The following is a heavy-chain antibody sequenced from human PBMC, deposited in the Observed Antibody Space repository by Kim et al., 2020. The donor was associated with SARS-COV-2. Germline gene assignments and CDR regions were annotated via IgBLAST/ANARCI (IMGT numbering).Heavy chain of an antibody. J-gene: IGHJ3*02. CDR2: ISSSGSTI. D-gene: IGHD3-10*01. CDR3: ARENPWFGTVILGNAFDI. CDR1: GFTFSSYE. Sequence: GGSLRLFCAASGFTFSSYEMNWVRQAPGKGLEWVSYISSSGSTIYYADSVKGRFTISRDNAKNSLYLQMNSLRAEDTAVYYCARENPWFGTVILGNAFDIWGQGTMVTVSS. V-gene: IGHV3-48*03.